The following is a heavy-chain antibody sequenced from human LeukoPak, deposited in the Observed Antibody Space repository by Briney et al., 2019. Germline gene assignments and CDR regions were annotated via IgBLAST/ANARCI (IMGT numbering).Heavy chain of an antibody. Sequence: SSETLSLTRTVSGASINSAGYYWSWIRQLPGKGLEWIGYISYTGSTYYNPSLKSRVIISRDTSKNQFPLKLSSVTAADTAIYYCARGDYWGQGTLVTDSS. CDR1: GASINSAGYY. J-gene: IGHJ4*02. V-gene: IGHV4-31*03. CDR2: ISYTGST. CDR3: ARGDY.